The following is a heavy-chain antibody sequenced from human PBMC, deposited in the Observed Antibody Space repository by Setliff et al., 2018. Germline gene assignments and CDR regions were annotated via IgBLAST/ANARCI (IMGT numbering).Heavy chain of an antibody. V-gene: IGHV1-46*01. J-gene: IGHJ6*03. CDR3: VREGVDTRSSTDYRYYMDV. Sequence: GASVKVSCKASGYTLSKYYMHWVRQAPGQGLEWMGIISPSGGLTKYAQRFQGRVTMTSDTSTTTAFMQLSSLTSEDTAVYYCVREGVDTRSSTDYRYYMDVWGKGTTVTVSS. CDR1: GYTLSKYY. D-gene: IGHD5-18*01. CDR2: ISPSGGLT.